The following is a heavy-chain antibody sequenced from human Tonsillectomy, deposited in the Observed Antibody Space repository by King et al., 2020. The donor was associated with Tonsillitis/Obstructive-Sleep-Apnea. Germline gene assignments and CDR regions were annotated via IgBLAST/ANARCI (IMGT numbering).Heavy chain of an antibody. Sequence: VQLVESGGGLVQPGGSLRLSCAASGFTFSTYAMNWVRQAPGKGLEWVSVISGSGYSTYYADSVKGRFTISRDNSKNTLYLQMNSLGAEDTAVYYCARDSGDGVVVGATKASYSYMDVWGKGTTVTVSS. V-gene: IGHV3-23*04. CDR1: GFTFSTYA. CDR3: ARDSGDGVVVGATKASYSYMDV. J-gene: IGHJ6*03. CDR2: ISGSGYST. D-gene: IGHD1-26*01.